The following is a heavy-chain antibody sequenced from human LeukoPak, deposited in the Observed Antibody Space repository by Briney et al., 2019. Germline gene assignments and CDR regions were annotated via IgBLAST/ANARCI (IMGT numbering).Heavy chain of an antibody. CDR3: VRSYSGSGNFDL. D-gene: IGHD3-10*01. J-gene: IGHJ4*02. CDR2: VYPSGST. V-gene: IGHV4-4*07. CDR1: GGSIDSYC. Sequence: SETLSLTCTVSGGSIDSYCWNLIRQPAGKGLEWIGRVYPSGSTKYNPSLKSRVTMSLATSRNHFSLNLSSVTAADTAVYYCVRSYSGSGNFDLWGQGTLVTVSS.